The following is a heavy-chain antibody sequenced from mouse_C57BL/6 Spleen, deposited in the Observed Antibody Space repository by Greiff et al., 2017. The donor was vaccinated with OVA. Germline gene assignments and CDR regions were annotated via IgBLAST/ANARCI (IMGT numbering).Heavy chain of an antibody. CDR3: ARPDYYGSSYDYYAMDY. D-gene: IGHD1-1*01. CDR1: GFTFSDYG. V-gene: IGHV5-17*01. J-gene: IGHJ4*01. Sequence: EVQRVESGGGLVKPGGSLKLSCAASGFTFSDYGMHWVRQAPEKGLEWVAYISSGSSTIYYADTVKGRFTISRDNAKNTLFLQMTSLRSEDTAMYYCARPDYYGSSYDYYAMDYWGQGTSVTVSS. CDR2: ISSGSSTI.